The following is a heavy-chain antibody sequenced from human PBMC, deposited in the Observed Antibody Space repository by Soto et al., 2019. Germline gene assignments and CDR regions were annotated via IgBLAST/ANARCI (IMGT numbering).Heavy chain of an antibody. CDR1: GGSISSYY. J-gene: IGHJ4*02. CDR3: ARDRSHSSAYWWLDY. Sequence: PSETLSLTCTVSGGSISSYYWSWIRQPPGKGLEWIGYIYYSGSTNYNPSLKSRVTMTRDTSTATDYMELSSLRSEDTAMYYCARDRSHSSAYWWLDYWGQGTQVTVSS. CDR2: IYYSGST. V-gene: IGHV4-59*01. D-gene: IGHD3-22*01.